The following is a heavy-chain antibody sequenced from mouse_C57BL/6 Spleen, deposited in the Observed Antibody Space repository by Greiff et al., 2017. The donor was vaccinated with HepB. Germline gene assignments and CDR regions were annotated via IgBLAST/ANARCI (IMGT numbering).Heavy chain of an antibody. V-gene: IGHV3-1*01. CDR3: ARDDYDYDGGFAY. Sequence: EVQLQESGPGMVKPSQSLSLTCTVTGYSITSGYDWHWIRHFPGNKLEWMGYISYSGSTNYNPSLKSRISITHDTSKNHFFLKLNSVTTEDTATYYCARDDYDYDGGFAYWGQGTLVTVSA. J-gene: IGHJ3*01. CDR2: ISYSGST. CDR1: GYSITSGYD. D-gene: IGHD2-4*01.